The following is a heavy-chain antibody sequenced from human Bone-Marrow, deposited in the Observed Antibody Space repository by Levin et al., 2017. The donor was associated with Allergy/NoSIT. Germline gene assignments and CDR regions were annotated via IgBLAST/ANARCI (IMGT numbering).Heavy chain of an antibody. CDR2: MNPNSGNT. D-gene: IGHD5-24*01. CDR1: GYTFTSYD. CDR3: ARGPRWDGYNSYYFDY. J-gene: IGHJ4*02. Sequence: ASVKVSCKASGYTFTSYDINWVRQATGQGLEWVGWMNPNSGNTGYAQKFQGRVTMTRNTSISTAYMELSSLRSEDTAVYYCARGPRWDGYNSYYFDYWGQGTLVTVSS. V-gene: IGHV1-8*01.